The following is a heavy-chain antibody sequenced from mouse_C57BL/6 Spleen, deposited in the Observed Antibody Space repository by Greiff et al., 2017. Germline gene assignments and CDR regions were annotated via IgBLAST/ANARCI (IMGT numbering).Heavy chain of an antibody. CDR3: TREGSERYFDV. CDR1: GYTFTSYW. Sequence: EVKVQQSGTVLARPGASVKMSCTTSGYTFTSYWMPWVKQRPGQGLEWIGAIYPGNSDTSYNHKFKGQAKLTAVTSASTDYMELSSLTNEDSAVYYCTREGSERYFDVWGTGTTVTVSS. CDR2: IYPGNSDT. V-gene: IGHV1-5*01. J-gene: IGHJ1*03.